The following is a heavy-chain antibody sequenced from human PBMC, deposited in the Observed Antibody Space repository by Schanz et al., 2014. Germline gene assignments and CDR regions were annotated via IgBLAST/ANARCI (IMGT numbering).Heavy chain of an antibody. CDR3: ARGRGCAGGSCYSWFDL. D-gene: IGHD2-15*01. V-gene: IGHV1-18*01. J-gene: IGHJ5*02. CDR2: INPNSGTT. CDR1: GYTFSSYG. Sequence: QVQLVQSGAEVKKPGASVKVSCKASGYTFSSYGITWVRQAPGQGLEWMGWINPNSGTTNYAQKFQGCVTMTRDTSTNTACMELSSLTSEDAAVHYCARGRGCAGGSCYSWFDLWGQGTLVTVSS.